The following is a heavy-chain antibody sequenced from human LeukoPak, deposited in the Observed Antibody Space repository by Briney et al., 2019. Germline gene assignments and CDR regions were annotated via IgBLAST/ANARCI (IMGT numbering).Heavy chain of an antibody. Sequence: QPGGSLRLSCAASGFTFSSYSTNWVRQAPGKGLEWVSYISSSSSTIYYADSVKGRFTISRDNAKNSLYLQMNSLRAEDTAVYYCVRDLPTAMVTKFDYWSQGTLVTVSS. J-gene: IGHJ4*02. CDR3: VRDLPTAMVTKFDY. D-gene: IGHD5-18*01. CDR2: ISSSSSTI. CDR1: GFTFSSYS. V-gene: IGHV3-48*01.